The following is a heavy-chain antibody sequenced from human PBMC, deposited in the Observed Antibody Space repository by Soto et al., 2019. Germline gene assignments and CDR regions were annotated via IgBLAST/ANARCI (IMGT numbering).Heavy chain of an antibody. Sequence: PELSLRVSSKPSGFTFFDYCLSWVRQAPVKGLEWVSGINWNGGSTGYADSVKGRFTISRDNAKNSLYLQMNSLRAEDTALYYCARDKYSSSWADAFDIWGQGT. V-gene: IGHV3-20*03. D-gene: IGHD6-13*01. CDR1: GFTFFDYC. CDR2: INWNGGST. J-gene: IGHJ3*02. CDR3: ARDKYSSSWADAFDI.